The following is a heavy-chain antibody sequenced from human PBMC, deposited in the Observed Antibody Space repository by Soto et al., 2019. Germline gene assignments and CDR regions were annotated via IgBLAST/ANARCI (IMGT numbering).Heavy chain of an antibody. Sequence: QVQLVESGGGVVQPGRSLRLSCTASGFTFSNYAMHWVRQAQGKWLEWVAVISYDGSNKYYADYVKGRFTISRDNSKNTLYLQMNSLTTEDTAVYYCARDGGCSGGSCYNSLGYYYYYGMDVWGQGTTVTVSS. D-gene: IGHD2-15*01. V-gene: IGHV3-30-3*01. CDR2: ISYDGSNK. CDR3: ARDGGCSGGSCYNSLGYYYYYGMDV. J-gene: IGHJ6*02. CDR1: GFTFSNYA.